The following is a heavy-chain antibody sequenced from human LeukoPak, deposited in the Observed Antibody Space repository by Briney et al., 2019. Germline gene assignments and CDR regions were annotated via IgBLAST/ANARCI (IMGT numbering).Heavy chain of an antibody. V-gene: IGHV3-30*03. CDR1: GFTFSSYG. J-gene: IGHJ4*02. D-gene: IGHD6-19*01. CDR3: ARDGGLVRHYFDY. Sequence: PGRSLRLSCAASGFTFSSYGMHWVRQAPGKGLEWVAVISYDGSNKYYAESVKGRFTISRDNAKNSLYLQMNSLRDEDTAVYYCARDGGLVRHYFDYWGQGTLVTVSS. CDR2: ISYDGSNK.